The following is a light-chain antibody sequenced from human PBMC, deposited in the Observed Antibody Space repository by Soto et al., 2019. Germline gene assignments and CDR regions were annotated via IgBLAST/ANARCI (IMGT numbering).Light chain of an antibody. CDR3: TSYVGSDIWV. J-gene: IGLJ3*02. V-gene: IGLV2-8*01. Sequence: QSVLTQPPSASGSPGQSVTISCTGTSSDIGAYNYVSWYQQYPGKAPKLMIYEVSKWPSGVPDRFSGSKSGNTASLTVSGLQAEDEADYYCTSYVGSDIWVFGGGTKLTVL. CDR1: SSDIGAYNY. CDR2: EVS.